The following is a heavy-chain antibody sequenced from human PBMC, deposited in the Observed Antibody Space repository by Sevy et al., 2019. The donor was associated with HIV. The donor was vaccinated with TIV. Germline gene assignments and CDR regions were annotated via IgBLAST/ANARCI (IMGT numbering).Heavy chain of an antibody. V-gene: IGHV3-30-3*01. CDR1: GFTFSSYA. J-gene: IGHJ6*03. CDR2: ISYDGSNK. Sequence: GGSLRLSCAASGFTFSSYAMHWVRQAPGKGLEWVAVISYDGSNKYYADSVKGGFTISRDNSKNTLYLQMNSLRAEDTAVYYCARDKVLTGPYYYYYYMDVWGKGTTVTVSS. CDR3: ARDKVLTGPYYYYYYMDV. D-gene: IGHD3-9*01.